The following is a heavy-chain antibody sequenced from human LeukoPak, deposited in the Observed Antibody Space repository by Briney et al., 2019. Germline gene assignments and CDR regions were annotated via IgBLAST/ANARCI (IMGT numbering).Heavy chain of an antibody. CDR3: ARDSGSGYYDSSGSFFDY. CDR1: GFTFSSHC. J-gene: IGHJ4*02. Sequence: GSLRLSCAASGFTFSSHCMNWARQAPGKGLEWVANIKQDGSEKYYVDSVKGRFTISRDNAKNSLYLQMNSLRAEDTAVYYCARDSGSGYYDSSGSFFDYWGQGTLVTVSS. CDR2: IKQDGSEK. V-gene: IGHV3-7*01. D-gene: IGHD3-22*01.